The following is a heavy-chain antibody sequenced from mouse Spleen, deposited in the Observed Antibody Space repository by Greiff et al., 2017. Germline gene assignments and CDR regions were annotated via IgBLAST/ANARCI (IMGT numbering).Heavy chain of an antibody. CDR1: GYTFTSYW. Sequence: QVQLKQPGAELVKPGASVKVSCKASGYTFTSYWMHWVKQRPGQGLEWIGRIHPSDSDTNYNQKFKGKATLTVDKSSSTAYMQLSSLTSEDSAVYYCAIDSYYYAMDYWGQGTSVTVSS. CDR3: AIDSYYYAMDY. CDR2: IHPSDSDT. J-gene: IGHJ4*01. V-gene: IGHV1-74*01.